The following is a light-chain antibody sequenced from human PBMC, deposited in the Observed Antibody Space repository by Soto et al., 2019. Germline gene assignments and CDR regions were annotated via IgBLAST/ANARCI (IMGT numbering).Light chain of an antibody. CDR1: QSVSSN. CDR2: GAS. CDR3: QHYNNWPPWT. J-gene: IGKJ1*01. V-gene: IGKV3-15*01. Sequence: EIVMTQSPATLSVSPGERATLSCRASQSVSSNLAWYQQKPGQAPRLLIYGASTRATGIPARFSGSGSGTEFTLNIRSLQSEDFAIYYCQHYNNWPPWTFGQGTKVELK.